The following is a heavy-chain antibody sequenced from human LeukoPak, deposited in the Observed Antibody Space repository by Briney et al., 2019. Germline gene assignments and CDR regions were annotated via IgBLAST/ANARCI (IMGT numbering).Heavy chain of an antibody. J-gene: IGHJ4*02. CDR3: ARGPPFYSSG. CDR2: IYHSRST. Sequence: SETLSLTCTVSGYSISSGYYWGWIRQPPGKGLEWIGSIYHSRSTYYNPSLKSRVTISVDTSKNQFSLKLSSVTAADTAVYYCARGPPFYSSGWGQGTLVTVSS. D-gene: IGHD6-19*01. CDR1: GYSISSGYY. V-gene: IGHV4-38-2*02.